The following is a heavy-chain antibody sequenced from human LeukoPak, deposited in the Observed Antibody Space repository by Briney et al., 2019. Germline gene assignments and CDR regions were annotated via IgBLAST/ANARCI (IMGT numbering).Heavy chain of an antibody. CDR1: GGSVSSGSYY. V-gene: IGHV4-61*01. J-gene: IGHJ4*02. Sequence: SETLSPTCTVSGGSVSSGSYYWSWIRQPPGKGLEWIGYISYSGSTNYNPSLKSRVTISEDTSKNQFSLKLSSVTAADTAVYYCAREYGGNSGLYYFDYWGQGTLVTVSS. D-gene: IGHD4-23*01. CDR2: ISYSGST. CDR3: AREYGGNSGLYYFDY.